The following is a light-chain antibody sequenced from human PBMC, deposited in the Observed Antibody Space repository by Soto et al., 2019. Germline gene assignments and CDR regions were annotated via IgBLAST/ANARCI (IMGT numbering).Light chain of an antibody. J-gene: IGLJ1*01. CDR3: SSYADSNNYV. CDR1: SSDVGGYNY. Sequence: QSALTQPPSASGSPGQSVTISCTGTSSDVGGYNYVSWYQQHPGKAPKVMIYEVTKRPSGVPDRFSGSKSGNTASLTVSGLQEEDEADYYRSSYADSNNYVFGSGTKLTVL. V-gene: IGLV2-8*01. CDR2: EVT.